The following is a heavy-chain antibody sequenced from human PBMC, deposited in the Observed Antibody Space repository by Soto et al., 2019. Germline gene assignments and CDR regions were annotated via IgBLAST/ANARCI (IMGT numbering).Heavy chain of an antibody. J-gene: IGHJ3*02. CDR1: GGSISSGGYS. Sequence: QLQLQESGSGLVKPSQTLSLTCAVSGGSISSGGYSWSWIRQPPGKGLEWIGYIYHSGSTYYNPSLKSRVTISVDRSKNQFSLNLSSVTAADTAVYYCARGGVVLWFGELYGYAFDIWGQGTMVTVSS. V-gene: IGHV4-30-2*01. D-gene: IGHD3-10*01. CDR3: ARGGVVLWFGELYGYAFDI. CDR2: IYHSGST.